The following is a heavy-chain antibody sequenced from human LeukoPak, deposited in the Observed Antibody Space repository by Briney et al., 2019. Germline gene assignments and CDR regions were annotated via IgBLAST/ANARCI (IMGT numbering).Heavy chain of an antibody. Sequence: ASVKVSCNTSGYTFTSYGISWVRQAPGQGLEWMGWISAYNGNTDYAQKFQGRVTMTTDTSTSTAYMELRSLRSDDTAVYYCAREEVPGDYWGQGTLVTVSS. CDR1: GYTFTSYG. CDR3: AREEVPGDY. CDR2: ISAYNGNT. V-gene: IGHV1-18*01. D-gene: IGHD2-2*01. J-gene: IGHJ4*02.